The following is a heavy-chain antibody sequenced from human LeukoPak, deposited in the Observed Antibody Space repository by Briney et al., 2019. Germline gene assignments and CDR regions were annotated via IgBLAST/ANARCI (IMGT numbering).Heavy chain of an antibody. CDR3: ARDRGSGWYKADY. CDR2: ISSSGSTI. J-gene: IGHJ4*02. V-gene: IGHV3-11*04. D-gene: IGHD6-19*01. CDR1: GFIFSDYY. Sequence: PGGSLRLSCAASGFIFSDYYMSWIRQAPGKGLEWVSYISSSGSTIYYADSVKGRFTISRDNAKNSLYLQMNSLRAEDTAVYYCARDRGSGWYKADYWGQGTLVPVSS.